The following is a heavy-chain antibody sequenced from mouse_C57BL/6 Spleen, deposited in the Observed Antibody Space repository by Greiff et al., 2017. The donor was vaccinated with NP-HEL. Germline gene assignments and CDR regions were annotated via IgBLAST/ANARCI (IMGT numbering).Heavy chain of an antibody. CDR2: IYPGDGDT. J-gene: IGHJ2*01. V-gene: IGHV1-82*01. CDR1: GYAFSSSW. Sequence: VQLQQSGPELVKPGASVKISCKASGYAFSSSWMNWVKQRPGKGLEWIGRIYPGDGDTNYNGKFKGKATLTADKSSSTAYMQLSSLTSEDSAVYFCARSGTGLDYWGQSTTLTVSS. D-gene: IGHD4-1*01. CDR3: ARSGTGLDY.